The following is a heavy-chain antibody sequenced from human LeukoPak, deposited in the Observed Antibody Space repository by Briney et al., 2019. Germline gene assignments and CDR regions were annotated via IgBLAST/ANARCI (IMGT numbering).Heavy chain of an antibody. CDR1: GFSFSNYT. CDR2: ISYDGSNK. J-gene: IGHJ4*02. Sequence: GGSLRLSCAASGFSFSNYTMHWVRQAPGKGLEWVAVISYDGSNKYYADSVKGRFAISRDNSKNTLYLQMNSLRAEDTAVYYCARDPCGGDCENYFDYWGQGTLVTVSS. CDR3: ARDPCGGDCENYFDY. V-gene: IGHV3-30*09. D-gene: IGHD2-21*02.